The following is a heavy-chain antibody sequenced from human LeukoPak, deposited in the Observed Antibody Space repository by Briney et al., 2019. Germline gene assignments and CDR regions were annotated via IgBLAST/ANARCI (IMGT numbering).Heavy chain of an antibody. V-gene: IGHV3-53*01. CDR3: ARAAYDSNGFTANHDY. CDR1: GFTVRSCH. CDR2: LYSDGST. Sequence: GRSLRLSCAASGFTVRSCHMSWVRQAPGKGLEWVSVLYSDGSTFYADSVKGRFTISRDNSKNTLHLQMNNLRAEDTAVYYCARAAYDSNGFTANHDYWGQGTLVTVSS. D-gene: IGHD3-22*01. J-gene: IGHJ4*02.